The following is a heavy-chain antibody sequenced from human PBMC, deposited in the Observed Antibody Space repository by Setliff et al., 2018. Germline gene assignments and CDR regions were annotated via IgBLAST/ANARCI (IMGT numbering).Heavy chain of an antibody. CDR1: GYSFTSYW. CDR3: ASTLYYYDSSGYGAFDI. Sequence: PGESLKISCKGSGYSFTSYWTGWVRQMPGKGLEWMGIIYPGDSDTRYSPSFQGQVTISADKSISTAYLQWSSLKASDTAMYYCASTLYYYDSSGYGAFDIWGQGTMVTVSS. J-gene: IGHJ3*02. D-gene: IGHD3-22*01. CDR2: IYPGDSDT. V-gene: IGHV5-51*01.